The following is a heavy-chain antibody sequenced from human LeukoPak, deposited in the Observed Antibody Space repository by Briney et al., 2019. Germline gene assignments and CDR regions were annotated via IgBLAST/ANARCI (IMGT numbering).Heavy chain of an antibody. V-gene: IGHV4-59*08. D-gene: IGHD1-26*01. CDR3: AAGPYSGSYEIDY. CDR2: IYYSGST. J-gene: IGHJ4*02. Sequence: SETLSLTCAVYGGSFSSYYWSWIRQPPGKGLEWIGYIYYSGSTNYNPSLKSRVTISVDTSKNQFSLKLSSVTAADTAVYYCAAGPYSGSYEIDYWGQGTLVTVSS. CDR1: GGSFSSYY.